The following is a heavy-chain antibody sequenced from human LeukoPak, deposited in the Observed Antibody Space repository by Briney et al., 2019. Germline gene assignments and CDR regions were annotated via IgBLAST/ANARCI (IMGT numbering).Heavy chain of an antibody. CDR2: INHSGST. CDR1: GGSFSGYY. J-gene: IGHJ4*02. D-gene: IGHD7-27*01. V-gene: IGHV4-34*01. CDR3: ARGGTGDHFDY. Sequence: PSETLSLTCALDGGSFSGYYWSWSREPPGKRLEWIGEINHSGSTNYNPSLKSRVTISVDTSKNQFSLKLSSVTAADTAVYYCARGGTGDHFDYWGQGTLVTVSS.